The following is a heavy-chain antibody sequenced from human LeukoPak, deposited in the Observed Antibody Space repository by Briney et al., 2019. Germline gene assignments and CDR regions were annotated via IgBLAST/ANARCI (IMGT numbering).Heavy chain of an antibody. Sequence: GGSLRLSCAASGFTFSSYAMHWVRQAPGKGLEYVSAISSNGGSTYYANSVKGRFTISRDNSKNTLYLQMGSLRAEGMAVYYCVRGTYDFWSGYNWFDPWGQGTLVTVSS. V-gene: IGHV3-64*01. CDR1: GFTFSSYA. J-gene: IGHJ5*02. D-gene: IGHD3-3*01. CDR3: VRGTYDFWSGYNWFDP. CDR2: ISSNGGST.